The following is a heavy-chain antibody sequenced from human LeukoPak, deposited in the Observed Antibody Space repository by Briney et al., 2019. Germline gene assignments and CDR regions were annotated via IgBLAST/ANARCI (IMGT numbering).Heavy chain of an antibody. CDR3: ARVGVGATLFDY. J-gene: IGHJ4*02. D-gene: IGHD1-26*01. V-gene: IGHV4-30-2*01. Sequence: SQTLSLTCAVSGGSISSGGYSWSWIRQPPGKGLEWIGYIYHSGSTYYNPSLKSRVTISVDRSKNQFSLKLSSVTAADTAAYYCARVGVGATLFDYWGQGTLVTVSS. CDR2: IYHSGST. CDR1: GGSISSGGYS.